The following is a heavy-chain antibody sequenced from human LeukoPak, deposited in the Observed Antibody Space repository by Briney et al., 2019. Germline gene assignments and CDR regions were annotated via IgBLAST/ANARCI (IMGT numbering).Heavy chain of an antibody. CDR3: ARDLEYCSSTSCYIFDY. V-gene: IGHV1-2*02. D-gene: IGHD2-2*02. J-gene: IGHJ4*02. CDR2: INPNSGGT. CDR1: GYTFTGYY. Sequence: GASVKVSCKASGYTFTGYYMHWVRQAPGQGLEWMGWINPNSGGTNYAQKFQGRVTMTRDTSISTAYMELSRLRSDDTAVYYCARDLEYCSSTSCYIFDYWGQGTLVTVSS.